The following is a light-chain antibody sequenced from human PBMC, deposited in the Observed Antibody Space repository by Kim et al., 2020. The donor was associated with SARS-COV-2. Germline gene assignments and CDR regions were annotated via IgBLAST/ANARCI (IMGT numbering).Light chain of an antibody. CDR3: SSYTSSTTYV. CDR2: DVS. Sequence: QSALTQPASVSGSPGQSITISCTGTSSDVGGYNYVSWYQQHPGKAPKLMIYDVSKRPSAVSNRFSGSKSGNTASLTISGLQAEDEADYYCSSYTSSTTYVFGTGTKVNVL. CDR1: SSDVGGYNY. J-gene: IGLJ1*01. V-gene: IGLV2-14*01.